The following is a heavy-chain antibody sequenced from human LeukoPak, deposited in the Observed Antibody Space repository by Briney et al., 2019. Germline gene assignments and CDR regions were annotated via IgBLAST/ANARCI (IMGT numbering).Heavy chain of an antibody. D-gene: IGHD1-26*01. J-gene: IGHJ4*01. V-gene: IGHV3-30*02. Sequence: GGSLRLSCLGSGFPFRSYDMHWVRQAPGKGPEWVAYIQDEGISKNYGDSVKGRFDISRDNSKNTVYLDMASLTVADTALYYCAKARDSANHYFDSWGHGTLVIVSS. CDR3: AKARDSANHYFDS. CDR2: IQDEGISK. CDR1: GFPFRSYD.